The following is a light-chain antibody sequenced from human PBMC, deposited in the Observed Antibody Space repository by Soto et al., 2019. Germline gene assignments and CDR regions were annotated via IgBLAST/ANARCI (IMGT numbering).Light chain of an antibody. CDR3: AAWDDSLNGVV. J-gene: IGLJ2*01. CDR1: SSNVGSNI. CDR2: GTS. V-gene: IGLV1-44*01. Sequence: QSVLTQPPSASGTPGQRVALSCSGSSSNVGSNIVTWYQQIPGTAPRVLIYGTSQRPSGVPDRFSGSKSGTSASLAISGLQSDDEADYYCAAWDDSLNGVVFGGGTKVTVL.